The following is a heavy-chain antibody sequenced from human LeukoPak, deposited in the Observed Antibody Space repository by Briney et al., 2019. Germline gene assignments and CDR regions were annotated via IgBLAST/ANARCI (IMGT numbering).Heavy chain of an antibody. CDR3: ARDVACGGDCHYGMDV. J-gene: IGHJ6*02. V-gene: IGHV3-53*01. Sequence: GGSLRLSCAASGFTVSSNYMTWGRHTPGEGVYWGSVIYSSGRTYYADSVKGRFTISRDNSKNTLYLQMNSLRAEDTAVYYCARDVACGGDCHYGMDVWGQGTTVTVSS. CDR1: GFTVSSNY. CDR2: IYSSGRT. D-gene: IGHD2-21*02.